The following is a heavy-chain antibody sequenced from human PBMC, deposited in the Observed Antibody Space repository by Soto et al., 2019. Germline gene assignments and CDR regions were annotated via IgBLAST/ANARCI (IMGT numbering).Heavy chain of an antibody. CDR1: NLTFSSYA. J-gene: IGHJ4*02. D-gene: IGHD2-8*01. V-gene: IGHV3-30-3*01. CDR2: ISYDGSNK. Sequence: GESLALSCAAANLTFSSYAMHWVRQAPGKGLELVAVISYDGSNKYYADSVKGRFTISRDNSKNTLYLQMNSLRAEDTAVYYGARSLLRSIMVYDYWGQGTMVTVSS. CDR3: ARSLLRSIMVYDY.